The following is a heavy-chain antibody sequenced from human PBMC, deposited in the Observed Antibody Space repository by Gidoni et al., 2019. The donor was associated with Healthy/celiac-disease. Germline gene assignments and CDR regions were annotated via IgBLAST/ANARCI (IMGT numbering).Heavy chain of an antibody. CDR2: IYYSGST. V-gene: IGHV4-39*01. J-gene: IGHJ6*02. CDR1: GGSISSSSYY. Sequence: QLQLQESGPGLVKPSETLSLTCTVSGGSISSSSYYWGWIRQPPGKGLEWIGSIYYSGSTYYNPSLKSRVTISVDTSKNQFSLKLSSVTAADTAVYYCASQDIAVEGMDVWGQGTTVTVSS. CDR3: ASQDIAVEGMDV. D-gene: IGHD6-19*01.